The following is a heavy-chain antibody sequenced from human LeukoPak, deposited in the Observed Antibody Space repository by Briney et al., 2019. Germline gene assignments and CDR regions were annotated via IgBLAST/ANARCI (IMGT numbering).Heavy chain of an antibody. Sequence: GGSLRLSCAASGFTFSSYAMSWVRQAPGKGLEWVSAISGSGGSTYFADSVKGRFTISRDNSKNTLYLQMNSLRAEDTAVYYCAKVDIVVVVAAWFDYWGQGTPVTVSS. CDR2: ISGSGGST. CDR3: AKVDIVVVVAAWFDY. V-gene: IGHV3-23*01. D-gene: IGHD2-15*01. CDR1: GFTFSSYA. J-gene: IGHJ4*02.